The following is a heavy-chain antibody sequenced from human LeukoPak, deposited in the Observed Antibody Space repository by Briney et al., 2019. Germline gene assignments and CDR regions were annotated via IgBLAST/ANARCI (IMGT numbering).Heavy chain of an antibody. CDR3: AREPLYDFSSVSFDY. V-gene: IGHV4-34*01. Sequence: SETLSLTCAVYGGSFSGYYWSWIRQPPGKGLEWIGEINHSGSTNYNPSLKSRVTISVDTSKNQFSLKLSSVTAADTAVYYCAREPLYDFSSVSFDYWGQGTLVTVSS. CDR1: GGSFSGYY. CDR2: INHSGST. J-gene: IGHJ4*02. D-gene: IGHD3-3*01.